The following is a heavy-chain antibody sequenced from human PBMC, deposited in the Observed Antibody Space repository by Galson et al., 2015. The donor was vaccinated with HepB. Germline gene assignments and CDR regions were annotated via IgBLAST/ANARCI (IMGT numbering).Heavy chain of an antibody. CDR3: ARNGTSGWDHRHYGLDV. CDR2: IIPIFGTK. D-gene: IGHD6-19*01. V-gene: IGHV1-69*13. Sequence: SVKVSCKASGGSLRSYGIIWVRQAPGQGLEWMGGIIPIFGTKNYAQKFQGRVTISADESTSTANMELSSLTSEDTAVYYCARNGTSGWDHRHYGLDVWGQGTTVTVSS. CDR1: GGSLRSYG. J-gene: IGHJ6*01.